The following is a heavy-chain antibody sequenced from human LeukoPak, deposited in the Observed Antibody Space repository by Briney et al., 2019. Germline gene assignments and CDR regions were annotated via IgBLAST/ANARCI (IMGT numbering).Heavy chain of an antibody. Sequence: ASVKVSCKASGYTFTSYDINWVRQATGQGLEWMGWMNPNSGNTGYAQKFQGRVTMTRNTSISTAYMELSSLRSEDTAVYYRARGGSSGYYSDYWGQGTLVTVSS. D-gene: IGHD3-22*01. J-gene: IGHJ4*02. CDR3: ARGGSSGYYSDY. V-gene: IGHV1-8*01. CDR1: GYTFTSYD. CDR2: MNPNSGNT.